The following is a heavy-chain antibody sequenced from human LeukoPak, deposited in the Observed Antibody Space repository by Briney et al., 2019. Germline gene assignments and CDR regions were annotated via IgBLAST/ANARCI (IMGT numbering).Heavy chain of an antibody. CDR3: ARGGRSNIVVVPAAHTYDY. J-gene: IGHJ4*02. CDR2: MNPNNGNT. Sequence: ASVKVSCKASGYTFTSYDINWVRQATGQGLEWMGWMNPNNGNTNYAQKLQGRVTMTTDTSTSTAYMELRSLRSDDTAVYYCARGGRSNIVVVPAAHTYDYWGQGTLVTVSS. V-gene: IGHV1-18*01. CDR1: GYTFTSYD. D-gene: IGHD2-2*01.